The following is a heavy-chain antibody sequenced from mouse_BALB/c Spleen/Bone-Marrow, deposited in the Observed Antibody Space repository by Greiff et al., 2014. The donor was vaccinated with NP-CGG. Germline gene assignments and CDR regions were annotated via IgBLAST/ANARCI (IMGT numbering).Heavy chain of an antibody. CDR2: ISNGSNTI. Sequence: EVQLQQSGGGLVQPGGSRKLSCAASGFTFSSFGMHWVRQAPEKGLEWVAYISNGSNTIYYADTVKGRFTISRDNPKNTLFLQMTSLRSEDTAMYYCARKGAMITHYYAMDYWGQGTSVTVSS. CDR3: ARKGAMITHYYAMDY. CDR1: GFTFSSFG. V-gene: IGHV5-17*02. D-gene: IGHD2-4*01. J-gene: IGHJ4*01.